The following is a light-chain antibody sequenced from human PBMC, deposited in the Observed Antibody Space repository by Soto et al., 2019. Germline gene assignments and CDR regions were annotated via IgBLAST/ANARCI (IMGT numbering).Light chain of an antibody. CDR3: QRYNRAPRT. Sequence: EIQMTQSPSSLSASVGDRVTITCRASQGISHYLAWYQQKPGKPPTLLMYGASTLQSGVPSRFSGSGSGTDFSLTISSLLPEDVAVYYGQRYNRAPRTFGQGAKVVIK. V-gene: IGKV1-27*01. CDR2: GAS. J-gene: IGKJ1*01. CDR1: QGISHY.